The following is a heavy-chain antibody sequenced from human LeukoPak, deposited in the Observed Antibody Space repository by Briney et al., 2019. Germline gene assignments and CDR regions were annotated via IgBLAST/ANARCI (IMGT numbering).Heavy chain of an antibody. CDR3: ARGRVEMATIDFDY. V-gene: IGHV4-61*02. CDR1: GDSISSGSYY. J-gene: IGHJ4*02. D-gene: IGHD5-24*01. CDR2: IYTSGST. Sequence: SQTLSLTCTVSGDSISSGSYYWSWIRQPAGKGLEWIGRIYTSGSTNYNPSLKSRVTISVDTSKNQFSLKLSSVTAADTAMYYRARGRVEMATIDFDYWGQGTLVTVSS.